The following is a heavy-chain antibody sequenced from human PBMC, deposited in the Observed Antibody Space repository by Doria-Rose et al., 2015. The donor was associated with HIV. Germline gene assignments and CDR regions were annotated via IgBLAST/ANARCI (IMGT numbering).Heavy chain of an antibody. CDR2: IFSDDER. CDR3: ARIKSSRWYHKYYFDF. CDR1: GVSLSSPGMG. Sequence: ITLKESGPVLVKPTETLTLTCTVSGVSLSSPGMGVSWIRQPPGKALEWLANIFSDDERSYKTSLKIRLNISSGTSKRQVVLTMTDMDPVDTATYYCARIKSSRWYHKYYFDFWGQGTLVIVSA. D-gene: IGHD6-13*01. V-gene: IGHV2-26*01. J-gene: IGHJ4*02.